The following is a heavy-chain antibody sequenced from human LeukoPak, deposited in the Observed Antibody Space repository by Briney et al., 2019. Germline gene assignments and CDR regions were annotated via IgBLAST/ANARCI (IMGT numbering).Heavy chain of an antibody. J-gene: IGHJ4*02. Sequence: GGSLRLSCVVSGLTFDDYAMHWVRQAPGKGLEWLSGISWNSGSIGYADSVKGRFTISRDNAENSLYLQMNSLRTEDTAFYFRAKGIYDSHKNGVFDYWGQGILVTVSS. D-gene: IGHD5-12*01. CDR3: AKGIYDSHKNGVFDY. V-gene: IGHV3-9*01. CDR2: ISWNSGSI. CDR1: GLTFDDYA.